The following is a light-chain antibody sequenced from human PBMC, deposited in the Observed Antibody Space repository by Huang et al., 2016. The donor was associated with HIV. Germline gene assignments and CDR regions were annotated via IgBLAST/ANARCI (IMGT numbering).Light chain of an antibody. CDR3: QQYNSWPPLT. V-gene: IGKV3-15*01. CDR1: QSVSSN. Sequence: EIVMTQSPATLSVSPGEGATLSCRASQSVSSNLAWYQQKIGQAPRLLIYAASTRATGIPARCSGSGSGTEFTLTISSLQSEDFAVYYCQQYNSWPPLTFGGGTKVEIK. CDR2: AAS. J-gene: IGKJ4*01.